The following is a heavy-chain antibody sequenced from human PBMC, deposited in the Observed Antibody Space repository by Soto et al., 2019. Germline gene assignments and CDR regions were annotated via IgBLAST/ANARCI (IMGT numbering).Heavy chain of an antibody. D-gene: IGHD3-22*01. CDR1: GGSISSGGYY. V-gene: IGHV3-7*04. CDR3: VRGDYYDTSGPFSDAFDI. J-gene: IGHJ3*02. CDR2: IKPDGSEK. Sequence: ETLSLTCTVSGGSISSGGYYWSWVRQAPGKGLEWVANIKPDGSEKWYVDSVKGRFTISRDNAKNSLYLQMNSLRAEDTAVYFCVRGDYYDTSGPFSDAFDIWGQGTMVTVSS.